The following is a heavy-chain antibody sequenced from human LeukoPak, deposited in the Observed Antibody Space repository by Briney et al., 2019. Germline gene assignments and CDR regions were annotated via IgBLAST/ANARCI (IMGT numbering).Heavy chain of an antibody. CDR3: ASEGYYYDSSGFSPSDF. V-gene: IGHV1-69*06. J-gene: IGHJ4*02. D-gene: IGHD3-22*01. Sequence: SVKVSCKASGGTFSSYAISWVRQAPGQGLEWMGGIIPIFGTANYAQKFQGRVTITADKSTSTAYMELSSLRSEDTAVYYCASEGYYYDSSGFSPSDFWGQGTLVTVSS. CDR1: GGTFSSYA. CDR2: IIPIFGTA.